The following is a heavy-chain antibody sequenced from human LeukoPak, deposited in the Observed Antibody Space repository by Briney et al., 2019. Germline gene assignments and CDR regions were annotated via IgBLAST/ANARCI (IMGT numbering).Heavy chain of an antibody. J-gene: IGHJ3*02. CDR1: GHTFTTYN. V-gene: IGHV1-2*02. D-gene: IGHD3-22*01. CDR3: ARPPPDSSGYWHHSNAFDI. CDR2: INPNSGGT. Sequence: ASVKVSCKAAGHTFTTYNFYWVRQAPGQGLEWMGWINPNSGGTNYAQKFQGRVTMTRDTSISTAYMELSRLRSDDTAVYYCARPPPDSSGYWHHSNAFDIWGQGTMVTVSS.